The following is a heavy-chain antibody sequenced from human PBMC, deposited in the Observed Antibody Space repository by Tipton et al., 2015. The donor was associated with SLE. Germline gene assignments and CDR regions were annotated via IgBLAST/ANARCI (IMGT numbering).Heavy chain of an antibody. CDR1: GFTFSNYA. V-gene: IGHV3-30-3*01. D-gene: IGHD2-21*02. J-gene: IGHJ3*02. CDR3: ARDRSYCGGDCSDAFDI. Sequence: SLRLSCAASGFTFSNYAMHWVRQAPGKGLEWVAVISYDGSNKYYADSVKGRFTISRDNSKNTLYLQMNSLRAEDTAVYYCARDRSYCGGDCSDAFDIWGQGTMVTVSS. CDR2: ISYDGSNK.